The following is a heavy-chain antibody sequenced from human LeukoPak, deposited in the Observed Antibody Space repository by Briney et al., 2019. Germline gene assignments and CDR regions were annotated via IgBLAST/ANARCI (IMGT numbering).Heavy chain of an antibody. Sequence: GGSLRLSCAASGFTFSSYEMNWARQAPGKGLEWVSYISSSGSTIYYADSVKGRFTISRDNAKNSLYLQMNSLRAEDSAVYYCARDFGGFGELLPGYFDYWGQGTLVTVSS. J-gene: IGHJ4*02. CDR3: ARDFGGFGELLPGYFDY. CDR1: GFTFSSYE. CDR2: ISSSGSTI. V-gene: IGHV3-48*03. D-gene: IGHD3-10*01.